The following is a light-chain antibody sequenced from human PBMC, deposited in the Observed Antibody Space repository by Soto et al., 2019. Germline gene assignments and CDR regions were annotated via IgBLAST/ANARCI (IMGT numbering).Light chain of an antibody. V-gene: IGLV1-44*01. CDR3: CSYAGSSTWV. CDR2: LND. J-gene: IGLJ3*02. CDR1: SSNIGINT. Sequence: QSVLTQPPSASGTPGQRVTISCSGSSSNIGINTVNWYQQFPGTAPKVLIYLNDQRPSGVPDRFSGSKSGTSASLAISGLQSEDEADYYCCSYAGSSTWVFGGGTKLTVL.